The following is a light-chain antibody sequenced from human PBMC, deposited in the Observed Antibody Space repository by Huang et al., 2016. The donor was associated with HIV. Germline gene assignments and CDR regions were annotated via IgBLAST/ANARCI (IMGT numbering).Light chain of an antibody. CDR2: RAA. V-gene: IGKV3-11*01. CDR1: QNVTDS. CDR3: QERIQWPRLT. Sequence: EIVLTQSPATLSLSPGERATLSCRASQNVTDSLAWYRQKPGQATSLLIYRAANRATGTPARFSGSGSGTDFTLTISSLEPEDFAIYYCQERIQWPRLTFGGGTKVEIK. J-gene: IGKJ4*01.